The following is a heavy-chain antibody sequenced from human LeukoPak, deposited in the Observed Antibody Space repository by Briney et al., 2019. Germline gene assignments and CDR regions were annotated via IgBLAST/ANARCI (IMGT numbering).Heavy chain of an antibody. Sequence: PSGTLSLTCAVSGGSISTDNWWSWVRQPPGKGLECIGQVYHRGATNYDPSLESRVTISVDKSKNQFSLNLNSVTAADTAVYYCARREYYDSTGYFDLWGRGTLVTVSS. V-gene: IGHV4-4*02. CDR3: ARREYYDSTGYFDL. CDR1: GGSISTDNW. CDR2: VYHRGAT. J-gene: IGHJ2*01. D-gene: IGHD3-22*01.